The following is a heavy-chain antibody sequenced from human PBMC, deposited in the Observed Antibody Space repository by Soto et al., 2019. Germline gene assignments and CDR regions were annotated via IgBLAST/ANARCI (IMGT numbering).Heavy chain of an antibody. J-gene: IGHJ6*02. CDR2: IIPIFGTA. CDR3: AENTAMGLDYYYYGMDV. D-gene: IGHD5-18*01. V-gene: IGHV1-69*13. CDR1: GGTFISYA. Sequence: GASVKVSCKASGGTFISYAISWVRQAPGQGLEWMGGIIPIFGTANYAQKFQGRVTITADESTSTAYMELSSLRSEDTAVYYCAENTAMGLDYYYYGMDVWGQGTTVTVSS.